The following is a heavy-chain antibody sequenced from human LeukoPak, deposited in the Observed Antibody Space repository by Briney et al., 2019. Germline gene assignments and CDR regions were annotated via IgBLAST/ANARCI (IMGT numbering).Heavy chain of an antibody. V-gene: IGHV4-4*07. D-gene: IGHD2-15*01. Sequence: SETLSLTCTVSGGSISSYYWSWIRQPAGKGLEWIGRIYTSGSTNYNPSLKSRVTMSVDTSKNQFSLKLSSVTAADTAVYYCARVVVVASTLYYYYYGMDVWGQGTTVTVSS. CDR3: ARVVVVASTLYYYYYGMDV. CDR2: IYTSGST. J-gene: IGHJ6*02. CDR1: GGSISSYY.